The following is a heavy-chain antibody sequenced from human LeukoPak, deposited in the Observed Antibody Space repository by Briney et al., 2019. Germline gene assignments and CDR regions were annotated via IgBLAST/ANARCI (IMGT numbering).Heavy chain of an antibody. J-gene: IGHJ5*02. CDR2: IYTSGYT. V-gene: IGHV4-4*07. CDR3: ARDSWWFGESFWRFDP. CDR1: GGSISSYY. D-gene: IGHD3-10*01. Sequence: SETLSLTCTVSGGSISSYYWSWIRQPAGKGLEWIGRIYTSGYTNYNPSLTSRVTISIDTSKNQFSLKLSSVTAADTAVYYCARDSWWFGESFWRFDPWGQGILVTVSS.